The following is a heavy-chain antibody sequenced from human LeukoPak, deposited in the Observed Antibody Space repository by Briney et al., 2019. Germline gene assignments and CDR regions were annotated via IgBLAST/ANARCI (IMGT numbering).Heavy chain of an antibody. D-gene: IGHD3-3*01. Sequence: SETLSLTCTVSGGSISSGDYYWSWIRQPAGKGLEWIGRIYTSGSTNYNPSLKSRVTISVDTSKNQFSLKLSSVTAADTAVYYCARSEYYDFWSGYVWGQGTLVTVSS. CDR3: ARSEYYDFWSGYV. CDR1: GGSISSGDYY. V-gene: IGHV4-61*02. J-gene: IGHJ4*02. CDR2: IYTSGST.